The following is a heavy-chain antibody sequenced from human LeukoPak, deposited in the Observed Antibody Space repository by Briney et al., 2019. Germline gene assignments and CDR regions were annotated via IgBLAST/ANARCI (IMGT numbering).Heavy chain of an antibody. D-gene: IGHD5-12*01. CDR1: GGSFTDYY. CDR2: VNHSGTT. CDR3: SRAYNGYDYP. Sequence: SETLSLTCAVYGGSFTDYYWSWIRQTPGKGLEGIGEVNHSGTTNDNPSLKSRVTISVDTSKNQFSLKVTSVTAADTALYYCSRAYNGYDYPWGQGTLVTVSS. J-gene: IGHJ5*02. V-gene: IGHV4-34*01.